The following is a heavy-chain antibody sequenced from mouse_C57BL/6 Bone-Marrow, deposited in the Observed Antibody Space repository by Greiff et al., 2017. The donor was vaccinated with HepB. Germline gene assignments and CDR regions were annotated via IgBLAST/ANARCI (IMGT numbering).Heavy chain of an antibody. D-gene: IGHD2-4*01. CDR2: IDPSDSYT. CDR3: ARGGLRGYFDY. Sequence: QVQLQQPGAELVMPGASVKLSCKASGYTFTSYWMHWVKQRPGQGLEWIGEIDPSDSYTNYNQKFKGKSTLPVDKSSSTAYMQLSSLTSEDSAVYYWARGGLRGYFDYWGQGTTLTVSS. CDR1: GYTFTSYW. V-gene: IGHV1-69*01. J-gene: IGHJ2*01.